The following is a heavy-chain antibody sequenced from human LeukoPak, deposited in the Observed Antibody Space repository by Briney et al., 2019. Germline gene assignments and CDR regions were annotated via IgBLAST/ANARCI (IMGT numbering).Heavy chain of an antibody. V-gene: IGHV3-23*01. Sequence: GGSLRLSCAASGFTFSSYAMSWVRQAPGKGREWVSAISGSGGSTYYADSVKGRFTISRDNSKNTLYLQMNSLRAEDTAVYYCAKDSRDTVAENYWGQGTLVTVSS. CDR2: ISGSGGST. D-gene: IGHD6-19*01. J-gene: IGHJ4*02. CDR1: GFTFSSYA. CDR3: AKDSRDTVAENY.